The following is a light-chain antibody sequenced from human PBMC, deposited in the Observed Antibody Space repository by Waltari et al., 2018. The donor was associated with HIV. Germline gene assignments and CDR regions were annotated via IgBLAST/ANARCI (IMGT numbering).Light chain of an antibody. J-gene: IGLJ2*01. CDR2: EVT. CDR1: SNDAGRYDF. Sequence: QSALTQHPSASGPPGQSVTIPCTGTSNDAGRYDFVSWYQLRPGNVPKLIIFEVTKRPSGVAVRFSGSKSGNTASLTVSGLQNDDEADYYCSSYAANNTFVIFGGGTKLTVL. CDR3: SSYAANNTFVI. V-gene: IGLV2-8*01.